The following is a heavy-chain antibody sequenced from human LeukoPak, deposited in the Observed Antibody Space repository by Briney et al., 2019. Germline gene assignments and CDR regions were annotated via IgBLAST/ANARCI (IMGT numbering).Heavy chain of an antibody. Sequence: AGGSLRLSCAASGFTFSSYEMNWVRQAPGKGLEWVSYISSSGSTIYYADSVKGRFTISRDNAKNSLYLQMNSPRAEDTAVYYCAGGGGRGYSYALVYNWGQGTLVTVSS. CDR1: GFTFSSYE. CDR2: ISSSGSTI. V-gene: IGHV3-48*03. D-gene: IGHD5-18*01. CDR3: AGGGGRGYSYALVYN. J-gene: IGHJ4*02.